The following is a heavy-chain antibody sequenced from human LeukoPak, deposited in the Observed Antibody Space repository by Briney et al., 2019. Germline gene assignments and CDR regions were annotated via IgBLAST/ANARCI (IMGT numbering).Heavy chain of an antibody. CDR1: GGTFSSYT. CDR3: ARAPGAGYDYFDY. V-gene: IGHV1-69*02. Sequence: SVKVSCKASGGTFSSYTISWVRQAPGQGLEWMGRIIPILGIANYAQKFQGRVTITADKSTSTAYMELSSLRSEDTAVYYCARAPGAGYDYFDYWGQGTLVTVSS. D-gene: IGHD5-12*01. J-gene: IGHJ4*02. CDR2: IIPILGIA.